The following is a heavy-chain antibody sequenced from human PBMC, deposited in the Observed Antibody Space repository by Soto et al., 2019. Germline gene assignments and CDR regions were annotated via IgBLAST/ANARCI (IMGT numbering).Heavy chain of an antibody. D-gene: IGHD6-13*01. J-gene: IGHJ4*02. CDR2: INQSGST. CDR1: GGSFSGSY. Sequence: SETLSLTCAVYGGSFSGSYWNWIRQPPGKGLEWIGEINQSGSTNYNPSLKSRVTISVDTSKNQFSLKLSSVTAADTAVYYCARVPYSSSWIPDDYWGQGTLVTVSS. CDR3: ARVPYSSSWIPDDY. V-gene: IGHV4-34*01.